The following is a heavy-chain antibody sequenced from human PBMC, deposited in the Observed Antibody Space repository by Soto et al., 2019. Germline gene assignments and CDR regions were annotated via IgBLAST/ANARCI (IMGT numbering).Heavy chain of an antibody. CDR2: IGTHADTT. CDR3: ARPYVEVAVNDAFDI. D-gene: IGHD3-16*01. J-gene: IGHJ3*02. CDR1: GFTFITYA. V-gene: IGHV3-23*01. Sequence: EVQLLESGGGLVQPGGSLRLSCAASGFTFITYALTWVRQAPGKGLEWVSSIGTHADTTYYVDSVKGRFSSSRDNSKNTVYLQMSSLSAEDTAVYYCARPYVEVAVNDAFDIWGRGTMVTVSS.